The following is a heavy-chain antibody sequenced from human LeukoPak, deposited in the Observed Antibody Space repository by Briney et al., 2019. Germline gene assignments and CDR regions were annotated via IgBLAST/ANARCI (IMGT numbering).Heavy chain of an antibody. Sequence: GASVKVSCKAFGYTFTSFGISWVRQAPGQGLEWMGWSSAYNGNTNYAQKFQGRVTMTTDTSTSTAYMEVRSLRSDDTAVYYCTRDLGVDTTMIFFDYWGQGSLVTVSS. CDR3: TRDLGVDTTMIFFDY. V-gene: IGHV1-18*01. CDR1: GYTFTSFG. CDR2: SSAYNGNT. J-gene: IGHJ4*02. D-gene: IGHD5-18*01.